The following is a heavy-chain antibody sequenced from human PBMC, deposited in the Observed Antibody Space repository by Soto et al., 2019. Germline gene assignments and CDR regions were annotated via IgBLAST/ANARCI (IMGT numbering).Heavy chain of an antibody. CDR3: ARALEDYYDSSGPKGYYYYYGMDV. V-gene: IGHV1-46*01. J-gene: IGHJ6*02. CDR2: INPSGGST. CDR1: GYTFTSYY. D-gene: IGHD3-22*01. Sequence: ASVKGSCKASGYTFTSYYMHWVRQAPGQGLEWMGIINPSGGSTSYAQKFQGRVTMTRDTSTSTVYMELSSLRSEDTAVYYCARALEDYYDSSGPKGYYYYYGMDVWGQGTTVTVSS.